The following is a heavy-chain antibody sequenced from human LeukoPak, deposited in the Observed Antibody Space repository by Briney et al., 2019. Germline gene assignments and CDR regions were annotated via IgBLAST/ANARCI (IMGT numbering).Heavy chain of an antibody. CDR1: GFTFDDYG. J-gene: IGHJ4*02. Sequence: PGGSLRLSCAASGFTFDDYGMSWVRQAPGKGLEWISGVNWNGGSTAYADSVKGRFTISRDNAKNSLYLQMNSLRAEDTALYYCARGPHSGSFFGTDYWGQGTLVIVSS. D-gene: IGHD1-26*01. CDR2: VNWNGGST. CDR3: ARGPHSGSFFGTDY. V-gene: IGHV3-20*04.